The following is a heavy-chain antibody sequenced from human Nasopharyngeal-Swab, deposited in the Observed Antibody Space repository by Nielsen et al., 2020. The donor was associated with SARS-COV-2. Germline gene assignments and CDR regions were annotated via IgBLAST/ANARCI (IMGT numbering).Heavy chain of an antibody. CDR1: GYTLAVLP. V-gene: IGHV1-24*01. J-gene: IGHJ3*02. CDR3: ASEGSGVFGVVIYAFDI. CDR2: VVPEDGEP. Sequence: ASVKVSCKVSGYTLAVLPIHWVRQAPGKGLEWMGTVVPEDGEPIYAQNFQGRVTMTEDTSTYTAYLELSSLRSEETAVYYCASEGSGVFGVVIYAFDIWGPWTLVTVSS. D-gene: IGHD3-3*01.